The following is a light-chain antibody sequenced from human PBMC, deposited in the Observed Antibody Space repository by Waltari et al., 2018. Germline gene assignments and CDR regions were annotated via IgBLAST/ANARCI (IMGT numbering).Light chain of an antibody. CDR1: SSNPGTNV. J-gene: IGLJ3*02. Sequence: QSVLTHPPSASGSPGHRVPISCSGTSSNPGTNVVNWYQQVPGTAPKLLIYRNDLRPSGVPDRFSASKSGTSASLAISGLQSEDEAEYYCASWDDSLNGHWVFGGGTMVTVL. CDR3: ASWDDSLNGHWV. V-gene: IGLV1-44*01. CDR2: RND.